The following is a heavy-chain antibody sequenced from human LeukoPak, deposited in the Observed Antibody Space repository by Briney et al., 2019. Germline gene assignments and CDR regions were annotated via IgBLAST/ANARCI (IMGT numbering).Heavy chain of an antibody. CDR3: ARGRAYGSGSPFGY. Sequence: SETLSLTCLVSGEPISSYYWSWIRQAPGRGPEYIGNVYYNGNTNYNPSLKSRVAISVDASKNQFSLKLSSVTAADTAVYYCARGRAYGSGSPFGYWGQGTLVTVSS. J-gene: IGHJ4*02. CDR2: VYYNGNT. CDR1: GEPISSYY. D-gene: IGHD3-10*01. V-gene: IGHV4-59*08.